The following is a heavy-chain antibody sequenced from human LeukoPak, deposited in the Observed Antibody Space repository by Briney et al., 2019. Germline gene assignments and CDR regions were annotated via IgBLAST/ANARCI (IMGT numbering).Heavy chain of an antibody. CDR2: ISGSGGST. CDR3: AKVRYSGSYYYYYGMDV. D-gene: IGHD1-26*01. V-gene: IGHV3-23*01. CDR1: GFTFSSYA. J-gene: IGHJ6*02. Sequence: PGGSLRLSCAASGFTFSSYAMSWVRQAPGKGLEWVSAISGSGGSTYYADSVKGRFTISRDNSKNTLYLQMNSLRAEDTAVYYCAKVRYSGSYYYYYGMDVWGQGNTVTVSS.